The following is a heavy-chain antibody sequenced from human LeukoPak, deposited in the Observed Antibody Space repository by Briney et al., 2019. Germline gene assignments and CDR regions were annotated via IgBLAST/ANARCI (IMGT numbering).Heavy chain of an antibody. J-gene: IGHJ4*02. V-gene: IGHV1-24*01. CDR1: GYTLTELS. D-gene: IGHD3-22*01. CDR2: SDPEDGET. Sequence: ASVKVSCKVSGYTLTELSMHWVRQAPGKGLEWMGGSDPEDGETIYAQKFQGRVTMTEDTSTDTAYMELSSLRSEDTAVYYCATDLLDYYDSRGDYWGQGTLVTVSS. CDR3: ATDLLDYYDSRGDY.